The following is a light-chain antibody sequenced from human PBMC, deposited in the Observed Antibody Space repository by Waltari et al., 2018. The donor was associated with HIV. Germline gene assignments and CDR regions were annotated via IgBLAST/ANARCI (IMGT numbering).Light chain of an antibody. V-gene: IGKV4-1*01. CDR3: QQYYRTPPA. J-gene: IGKJ1*01. CDR1: QSILSDSNKKNY. CDR2: WAY. Sequence: DVVMTQSPDALVGSLGERVTINCKSSQSILSDSNKKNYLAWYQQRPGQPPKLLVYWAYTRESGVPARFSGSGSGTDFTLTISNLQAEDAAIYYCQQYYRTPPAFGQGTKVEV.